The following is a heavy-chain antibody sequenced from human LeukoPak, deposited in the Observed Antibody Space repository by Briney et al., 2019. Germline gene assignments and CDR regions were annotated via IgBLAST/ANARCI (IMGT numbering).Heavy chain of an antibody. J-gene: IGHJ5*02. Sequence: GGSLRLSCVASGFTFSRYWMHWVRQAPGKGLVWVSRINSDGSTTIYADSVKGRFIISRDNAKNTLYLQMNSLRAEDTAVYFCASGPTGFAWGQGTLVTVSS. D-gene: IGHD1-14*01. V-gene: IGHV3-74*01. CDR1: GFTFSRYW. CDR3: ASGPTGFA. CDR2: INSDGSTT.